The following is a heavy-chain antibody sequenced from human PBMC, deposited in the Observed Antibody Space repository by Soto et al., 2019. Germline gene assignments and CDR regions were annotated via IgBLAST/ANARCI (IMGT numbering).Heavy chain of an antibody. CDR2: IYYSGST. D-gene: IGHD3-3*02. J-gene: IGHJ5*02. V-gene: IGHV4-39*01. Sequence: QLQLQESGPGLVKPSETLSLTCTVSGGSISSSSYYWGWVRQPPGKGLEWIGSIYYSGSTYYNPSVKSRVTISVDTSKNQFSLKLSSVTDADTAVYYCASPKIAFYNWFDPWGQGTLVTVSS. CDR3: ASPKIAFYNWFDP. CDR1: GGSISSSSYY.